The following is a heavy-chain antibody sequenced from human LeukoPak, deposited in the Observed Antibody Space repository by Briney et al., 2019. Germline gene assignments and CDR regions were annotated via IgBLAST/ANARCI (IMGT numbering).Heavy chain of an antibody. V-gene: IGHV3-11*01. CDR3: ARVGRSGWYGKAAFDI. CDR2: ISSSGSTI. J-gene: IGHJ3*02. CDR1: GFTFSDYY. Sequence: GGSLRLSCAASGFTFSDYYMSWLRQAPGKGLEWVSYISSSGSTIYYADSVKGRFTISRDNAKNPLYLQMNSLRAEDTAVYYCARVGRSGWYGKAAFDIWGQGTMVTVSS. D-gene: IGHD6-19*01.